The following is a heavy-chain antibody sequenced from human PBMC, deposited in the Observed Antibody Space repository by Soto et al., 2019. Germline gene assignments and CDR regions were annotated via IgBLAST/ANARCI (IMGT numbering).Heavy chain of an antibody. CDR2: IYYSGST. CDR1: GVSISSGGYY. Sequence: TSETLSLTCTVSGVSISSGGYYWSWIRQHPGKGLEWIGYIYYSGSTYYNPSLKSRVTISVDTSKNQFSLKLSSVTAADTAVYYCARETNYDILTGYSSNDYWGQGTLVTVSS. D-gene: IGHD3-9*01. CDR3: ARETNYDILTGYSSNDY. J-gene: IGHJ4*02. V-gene: IGHV4-31*03.